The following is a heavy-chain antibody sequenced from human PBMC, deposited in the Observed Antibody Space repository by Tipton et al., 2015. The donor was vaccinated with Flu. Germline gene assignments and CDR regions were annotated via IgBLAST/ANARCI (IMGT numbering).Heavy chain of an antibody. CDR2: IYYSGST. V-gene: IGHV4-31*03. Sequence: TLSLTCTVSGGSISSGGYYWSWIRQHPGKGLEWIGYIYYSGSTYYNPSLKSRVTISVDTSKNQFSLKLSSVTAADTAVYYCARGGATGEDYFDYWGQGTLDPVSS. CDR1: GGSISSGGYY. D-gene: IGHD5-12*01. J-gene: IGHJ4*02. CDR3: ARGGATGEDYFDY.